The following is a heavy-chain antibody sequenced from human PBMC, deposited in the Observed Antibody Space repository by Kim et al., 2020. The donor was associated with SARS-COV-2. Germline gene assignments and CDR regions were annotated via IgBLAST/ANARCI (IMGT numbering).Heavy chain of an antibody. CDR3: ARGDGNFRLVESNY. Sequence: GGSLRLSCAASGFTFSTYAMNWVRQAPAKGLEWVSGIKGSGDMAFYADSVKGRFTIGRDNSKNILFLEMNSLRDDDTAVYYCARGDGNFRLVESNYWGQGTLVTVSS. V-gene: IGHV3-23*01. CDR1: GFTFSTYA. D-gene: IGHD6-6*01. CDR2: IKGSGDMA. J-gene: IGHJ4*02.